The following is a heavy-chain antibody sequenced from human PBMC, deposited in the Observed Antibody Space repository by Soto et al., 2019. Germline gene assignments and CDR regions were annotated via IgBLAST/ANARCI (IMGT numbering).Heavy chain of an antibody. CDR1: GFTFSSYA. CDR2: ISGSGGST. J-gene: IGHJ4*02. Sequence: EVQLLESGGGLVQPGGSLRLSCAASGFTFSSYAMSWVRQAPGKGLEWVSAISGSGGSTYYADSVKGRFTISRDNSKNTLYLQMNSLRAEDTAVYYWAKAPFLGWRFDYWGQGTLVTVSS. V-gene: IGHV3-23*01. CDR3: AKAPFLGWRFDY. D-gene: IGHD2-15*01.